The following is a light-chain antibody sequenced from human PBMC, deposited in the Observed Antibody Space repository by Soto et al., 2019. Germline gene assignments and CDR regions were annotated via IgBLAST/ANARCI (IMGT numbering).Light chain of an antibody. Sequence: DIQMTQSSSTLSASVGDRVAITCRASKSISSCLAWYQQKPRNAPKLLLFDASSLESGTPSSFSGRRSGTQFTLTINGLQHDDFATYYCQQYDNYKPLTFGGGTKVDIK. J-gene: IGKJ4*01. V-gene: IGKV1-5*01. CDR2: DAS. CDR3: QQYDNYKPLT. CDR1: KSISSC.